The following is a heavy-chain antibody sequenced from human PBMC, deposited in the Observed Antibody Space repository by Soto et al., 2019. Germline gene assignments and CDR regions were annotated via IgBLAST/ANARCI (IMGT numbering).Heavy chain of an antibody. D-gene: IGHD6-13*01. CDR3: AREKAEAAGMFDY. CDR1: ARSISTYY. Sequence: SETLSLTCTFSARSISTYYWSWIRQPPGKGLEWIGYIYYSGSTNYNPSLKSRVTIPVDTSKNQFSLKLSSVTAADTAVYYCAREKAEAAGMFDYWGQGTMVTVSS. CDR2: IYYSGST. J-gene: IGHJ4*02. V-gene: IGHV4-59*01.